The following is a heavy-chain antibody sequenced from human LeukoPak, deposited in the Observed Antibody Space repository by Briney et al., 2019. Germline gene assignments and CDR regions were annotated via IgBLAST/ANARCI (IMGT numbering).Heavy chain of an antibody. D-gene: IGHD6-19*01. CDR1: GFTFHDYA. V-gene: IGHV3-9*01. CDR2: ISWYSGTV. J-gene: IGHJ4*02. CDR3: ARVSGYSTGWSSFDY. Sequence: GGSLRLSCAASGFTFHDYAMHWVRHAPGKGLEWVSGISWYSGTVGYADSVKGRFTISRDNAKNSLYLHMNSLRSEDTALYYCARVSGYSTGWSSFDYWGQGALVIVSS.